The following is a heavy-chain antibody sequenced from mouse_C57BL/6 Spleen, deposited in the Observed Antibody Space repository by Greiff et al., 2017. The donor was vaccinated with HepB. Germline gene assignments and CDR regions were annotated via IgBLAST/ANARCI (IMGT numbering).Heavy chain of an antibody. V-gene: IGHV5-17*01. CDR3: ARGGYDAMDY. J-gene: IGHJ4*01. CDR1: GFTFSDYG. CDR2: ISSGSSTI. Sequence: DVKLVESGGGLVKPGGSLKLSCAASGFTFSDYGMHWVRQAPEKGLEWVAYISSGSSTIYYADTVKGRFTISRDNAKNTLFLQMTSLRSEDTAMYYCARGGYDAMDYWGQGTSVTVSS. D-gene: IGHD1-1*02.